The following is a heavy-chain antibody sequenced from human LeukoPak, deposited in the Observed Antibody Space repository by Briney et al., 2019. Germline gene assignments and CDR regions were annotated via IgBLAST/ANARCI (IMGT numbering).Heavy chain of an antibody. V-gene: IGHV4-59*06. D-gene: IGHD2-2*01. Sequence: SETLSLTCTVSGGSINSYYWSWIRQHPGKGLEWIGYIYYSGSTYYNPSLKSRVTISVDTSKNQFSLKLSSVTAADTAVYYCARETRVPAANFDYWGQGTLVTVSS. CDR1: GGSINSYY. CDR3: ARETRVPAANFDY. J-gene: IGHJ4*02. CDR2: IYYSGST.